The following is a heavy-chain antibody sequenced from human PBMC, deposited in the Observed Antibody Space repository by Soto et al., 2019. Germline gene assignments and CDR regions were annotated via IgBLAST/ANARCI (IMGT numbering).Heavy chain of an antibody. Sequence: GGSMRLSCTTSGFTFGDYAMSWFRQAPGKGLEWIGYIRSNTYGGTTEYAASVKGRFTISRDDSKRVAHLQMNSLETEDTAVYFCARRKYLDYWGQGTLVTVSS. CDR2: IRSNTYGGTT. V-gene: IGHV3-49*03. J-gene: IGHJ4*02. CDR3: ARRKYLDY. D-gene: IGHD6-6*01. CDR1: GFTFGDYA.